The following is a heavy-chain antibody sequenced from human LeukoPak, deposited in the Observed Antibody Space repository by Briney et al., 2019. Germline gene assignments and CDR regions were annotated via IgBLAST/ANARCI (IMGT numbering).Heavy chain of an antibody. CDR3: ARGHRASVVILDY. CDR1: GGSFSGYY. Sequence: SETLSLTCAVYGGSFSGYYWSWIRQPPGKGLEWIGETNHSGSTNYNPSLKSRVTISVDTSKNQFSLKLSSVTAADTAVYYCARGHRASVVILDYWGQGTLVTVSS. D-gene: IGHD2/OR15-2a*01. V-gene: IGHV4-34*01. J-gene: IGHJ4*02. CDR2: TNHSGST.